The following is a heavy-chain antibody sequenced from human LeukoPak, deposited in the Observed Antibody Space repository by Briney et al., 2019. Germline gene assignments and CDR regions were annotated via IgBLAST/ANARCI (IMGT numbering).Heavy chain of an antibody. V-gene: IGHV1-69*13. D-gene: IGHD2-2*01. CDR1: GYTFTGYY. Sequence: ASVKVSCKASGYTFTGYYMHWVRQAPGQGLEWMGGIIPIFGTANYAQKFQGRVTITADESTSTAYMELSSLRSEDTAVYYCARDCGTSCYDYWGQGTLVTVSS. CDR2: IIPIFGTA. J-gene: IGHJ4*02. CDR3: ARDCGTSCYDY.